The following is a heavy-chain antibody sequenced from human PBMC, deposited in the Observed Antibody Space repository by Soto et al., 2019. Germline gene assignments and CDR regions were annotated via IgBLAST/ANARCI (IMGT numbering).Heavy chain of an antibody. CDR3: ASGLLHDAFDI. D-gene: IGHD4-4*01. Sequence: SETLSLTCTVSGGSISSYFWSWIRQPPGKGLEWIGYTYYSGSTNYNPSLKSRVTISVDTSKNQFSLKLSSVTAADTAVYYCASGLLHDAFDIWGQGTMVTVSS. V-gene: IGHV4-59*01. CDR2: TYYSGST. J-gene: IGHJ3*02. CDR1: GGSISSYF.